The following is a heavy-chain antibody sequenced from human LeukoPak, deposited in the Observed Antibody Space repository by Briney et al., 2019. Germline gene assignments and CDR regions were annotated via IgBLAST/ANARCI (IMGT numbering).Heavy chain of an antibody. J-gene: IGHJ4*02. D-gene: IGHD3-9*01. CDR2: LSGSGGST. CDR3: AKDMYREDILTGYYFDY. V-gene: IGHV3-23*01. CDR1: GFTFSSYA. Sequence: GGSLRLSRAASGFTFSSYAMSCVRQAPGKGLECGSALSGSGGSTYYAHSVKGRFTIYRDNSKNRLYLQMNSLRAEGTAVYYFAKDMYREDILTGYYFDYWGQGTLVTVSS.